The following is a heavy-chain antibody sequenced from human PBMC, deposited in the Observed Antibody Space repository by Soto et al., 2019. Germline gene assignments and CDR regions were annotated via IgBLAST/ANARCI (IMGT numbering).Heavy chain of an antibody. CDR2: ISRSTITM. CDR1: GFTFSDYS. CDR3: ARDHEWAFDI. D-gene: IGHD2-8*01. Sequence: GGSLRLSCAASGFTFSDYSMDWVRQAPGKGLEWVSYISRSTITMTYADSVKGRLTISRDDAKNSLYLQMNSLRDEDTAVYYCARDHEWAFDIWGQGIMVTVSS. J-gene: IGHJ3*02. V-gene: IGHV3-48*02.